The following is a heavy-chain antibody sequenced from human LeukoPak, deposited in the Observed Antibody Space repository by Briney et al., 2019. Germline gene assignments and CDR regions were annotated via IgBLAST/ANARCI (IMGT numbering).Heavy chain of an antibody. Sequence: ASVKVSCKASGYTFTGYYMHWVRQAPGQGLEWMGWINPNSGGTNYAQKFRGWVTMTRDTSISTAYMELSRLRSDDTAVYYCARAGVRFGEPFDPWGQGTLVTVSS. D-gene: IGHD3-10*01. CDR1: GYTFTGYY. CDR2: INPNSGGT. CDR3: ARAGVRFGEPFDP. V-gene: IGHV1-2*04. J-gene: IGHJ5*02.